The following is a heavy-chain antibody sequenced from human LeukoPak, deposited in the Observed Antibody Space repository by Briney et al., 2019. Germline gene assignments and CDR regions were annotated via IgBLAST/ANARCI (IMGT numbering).Heavy chain of an antibody. Sequence: SETLSLTCTVSGGSISSYYWSWIRQPPGKGLEWIGYIYYSGSTNYNPSLKSRVTISVDTSKNQFSLKLSSVTAADTAVYYCAREPKDYYGSGSTQVAGAFDIWGQGTMVTVSS. D-gene: IGHD3-10*01. CDR3: AREPKDYYGSGSTQVAGAFDI. V-gene: IGHV4-59*01. CDR1: GGSISSYY. CDR2: IYYSGST. J-gene: IGHJ3*02.